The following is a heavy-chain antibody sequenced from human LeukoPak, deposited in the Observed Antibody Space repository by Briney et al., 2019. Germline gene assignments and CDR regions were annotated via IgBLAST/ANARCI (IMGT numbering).Heavy chain of an antibody. Sequence: GGSLRLSCAASGFTFSSYWMTWVRQAPGKGLEWVASIKQDGSEKYYADSVKGRFTISRDNARKSLYLQMSSLRADDTAVYYCARDGAFRIYDYWGQGTLVTVSS. CDR2: IKQDGSEK. CDR3: ARDGAFRIYDY. D-gene: IGHD4/OR15-4a*01. J-gene: IGHJ4*02. V-gene: IGHV3-7*01. CDR1: GFTFSSYW.